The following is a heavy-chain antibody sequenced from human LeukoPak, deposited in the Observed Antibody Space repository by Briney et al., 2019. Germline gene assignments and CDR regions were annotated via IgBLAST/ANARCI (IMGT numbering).Heavy chain of an antibody. CDR3: ARDLGMAAADSLGFDY. Sequence: GGSLRLSCAASGFTFSSYAMTWVRQAPGKGLEWVSSISSSSSYIYYADSVKGRFTISRDNAKNSLYLQMNSLRAEDTAVYYCARDLGMAAADSLGFDYWGQGTLVTVSS. CDR1: GFTFSSYA. V-gene: IGHV3-21*01. J-gene: IGHJ4*02. D-gene: IGHD6-13*01. CDR2: ISSSSSYI.